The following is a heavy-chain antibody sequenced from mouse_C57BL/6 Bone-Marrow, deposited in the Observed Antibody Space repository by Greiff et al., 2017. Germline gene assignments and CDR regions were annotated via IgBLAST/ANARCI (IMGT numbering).Heavy chain of an antibody. CDR2: ISYSGST. CDR3: ARGYYYGTSYYYAMDY. Sequence: EVQRVESGPGLAKPSQTLSLTCSVTGYSITSDYWNWIRKFPGNKLEYMGYISYSGSTYYNPSLKSRISITRDTSKNQYYLQLNSVTTEDTATYYCARGYYYGTSYYYAMDYWGQGTSVTVSS. J-gene: IGHJ4*01. D-gene: IGHD1-1*01. CDR1: GYSITSDY. V-gene: IGHV3-8*01.